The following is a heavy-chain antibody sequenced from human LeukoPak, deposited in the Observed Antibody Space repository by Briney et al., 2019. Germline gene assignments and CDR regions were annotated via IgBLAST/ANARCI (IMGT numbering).Heavy chain of an antibody. V-gene: IGHV4-38-2*02. CDR2: IYHSGST. D-gene: IGHD3-16*02. Sequence: PSETLSLTCTVSGYSISSGYYWGWIRQPPGKGLEWIGSIYHSGSTYYNPSLKSRVTISVDTSKNQFSLKLSSVTAADTAVYYCARGDYVWGSYRYNWFDPWGQGTLVTVSS. CDR1: GYSISSGYY. CDR3: ARGDYVWGSYRYNWFDP. J-gene: IGHJ5*02.